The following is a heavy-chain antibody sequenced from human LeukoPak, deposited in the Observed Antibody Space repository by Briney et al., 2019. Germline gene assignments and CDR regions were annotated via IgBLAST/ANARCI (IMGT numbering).Heavy chain of an antibody. CDR1: GFTFSSYS. Sequence: GGSLSLSCAPSGFTFSSYSMNWVRQAPGKGLEWVSSISSSSSYLYCADTVKGRFTISRDNAKNSLYLQMNSLRAEDTAVYYCARAITIFGVVINDAFDIWGQGTMVTVSS. D-gene: IGHD3-3*01. CDR3: ARAITIFGVVINDAFDI. CDR2: ISSSSSYL. V-gene: IGHV3-21*01. J-gene: IGHJ3*02.